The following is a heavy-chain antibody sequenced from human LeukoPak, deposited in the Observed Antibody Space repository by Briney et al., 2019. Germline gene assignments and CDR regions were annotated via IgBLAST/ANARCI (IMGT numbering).Heavy chain of an antibody. Sequence: GASVKVSCKASGYTFTSYDINWVRQATGQGLEWMGWMNPNRGNTGYAQKFQGRVTITRNTSISTAYLELSSLRSEDTAVYYCARGRITIFGVVIIAGDFDYWGQGTLVTDSS. J-gene: IGHJ4*02. CDR2: MNPNRGNT. CDR1: GYTFTSYD. CDR3: ARGRITIFGVVIIAGDFDY. D-gene: IGHD3-3*01. V-gene: IGHV1-8*03.